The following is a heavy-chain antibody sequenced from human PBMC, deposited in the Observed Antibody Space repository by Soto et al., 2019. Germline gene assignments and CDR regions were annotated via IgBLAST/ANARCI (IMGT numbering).Heavy chain of an antibody. J-gene: IGHJ5*02. CDR2: ISGSGGST. CDR1: GFTFSSYA. D-gene: IGHD4-17*01. Sequence: PGGSLRLSCAASGFTFSSYAMSWVRQVPGKGLEWVSAISGSGGSTNYADSVKGRFTISRDNSKNTLYLQMNSLRAEDTAVYYCAKDYDYGDYYNWFDPWGQGTLVTVSS. V-gene: IGHV3-23*01. CDR3: AKDYDYGDYYNWFDP.